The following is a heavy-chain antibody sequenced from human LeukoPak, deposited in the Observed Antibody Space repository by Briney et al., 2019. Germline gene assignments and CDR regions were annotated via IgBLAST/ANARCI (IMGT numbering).Heavy chain of an antibody. Sequence: SETLSLTCTVSGASISPYHWSWIRQPPGKGLEWIGYIYYSGSTNYNPSLKSRVTISLDTSKNQFSLKLSSVTAADTAVYYCARQLGVRAATSYDYWGQGTLVTVSS. D-gene: IGHD3-10*02. CDR2: IYYSGST. J-gene: IGHJ4*02. V-gene: IGHV4-59*08. CDR1: GASISPYH. CDR3: ARQLGVRAATSYDY.